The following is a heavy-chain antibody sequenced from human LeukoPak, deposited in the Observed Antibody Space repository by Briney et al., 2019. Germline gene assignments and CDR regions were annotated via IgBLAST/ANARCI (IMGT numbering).Heavy chain of an antibody. J-gene: IGHJ2*01. CDR1: EPTFSTYA. D-gene: IGHD4-17*01. V-gene: IGHV3-23*01. CDR3: AKDHYGDYAWYFDL. CDR2: ISGSGGST. Sequence: PGGSLRLSRAVSEPTFSTYAMSWVRQAPGKGLEWVSAISGSGGSTYYADSVKGRFTISRDNSKNTLYLQMNSLRAEDTAVYYCAKDHYGDYAWYFDLWGRGTLVTVSS.